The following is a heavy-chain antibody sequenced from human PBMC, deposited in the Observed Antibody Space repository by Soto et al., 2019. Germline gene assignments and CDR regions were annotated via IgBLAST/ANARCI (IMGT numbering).Heavy chain of an antibody. V-gene: IGHV3-21*01. Sequence: GGSLRLSCAASGFTFSSYSMNWVRQAPGKGLEWVSSISSSSSYIYHADSVKGRFTISRDNAKNSLYLQMNSLRAEDTAVYYCARVWFEELLAPFGGQGTLVTVSS. J-gene: IGHJ4*02. CDR1: GFTFSSYS. D-gene: IGHD3-10*01. CDR2: ISSSSSYI. CDR3: ARVWFEELLAPF.